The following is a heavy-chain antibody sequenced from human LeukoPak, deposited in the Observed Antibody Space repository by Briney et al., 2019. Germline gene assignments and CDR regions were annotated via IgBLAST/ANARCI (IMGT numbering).Heavy chain of an antibody. CDR3: ARGYGDYVRWYGRDAFDI. J-gene: IGHJ3*02. CDR2: INPNSGGT. V-gene: IGHV1-2*02. D-gene: IGHD4-17*01. Sequence: GASVKVSCKASGYTFTGYYMHWVRQAPGQGLEWMGWINPNSGGTNYAQKFQGRVTMTRDTSISTAYMELSRLRSDDTAVYYCARGYGDYVRWYGRDAFDIWGQGTMVTVSS. CDR1: GYTFTGYY.